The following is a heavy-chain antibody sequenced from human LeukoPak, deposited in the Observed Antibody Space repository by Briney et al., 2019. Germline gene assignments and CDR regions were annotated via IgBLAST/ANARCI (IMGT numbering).Heavy chain of an antibody. D-gene: IGHD4-17*01. Sequence: GASVKVSCKASGGTFSSYAISWVRQAPGQGLEWMGGIIPIFGTANYAQKFQGRVTITADESTSTAYMELSSLRSEDTAVYYCARDPIYGDHGGWFDPWGQGTLVTVSS. CDR1: GGTFSSYA. J-gene: IGHJ5*02. V-gene: IGHV1-69*13. CDR3: ARDPIYGDHGGWFDP. CDR2: IIPIFGTA.